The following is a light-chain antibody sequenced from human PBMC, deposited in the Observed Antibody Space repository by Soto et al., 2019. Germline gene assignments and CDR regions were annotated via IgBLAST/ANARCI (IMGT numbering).Light chain of an antibody. Sequence: QSVLTQSPSASASLGDSVKLTCTLSSGHSNYAIAWHQQQSEKGPRYLMKVNSDGSHSNGDGIPDRFSGSSSGAERYLSISSLQSEDEADYYCQIWATGSYVFGTGTKVTFL. J-gene: IGLJ1*01. V-gene: IGLV4-69*01. CDR1: SGHSNYA. CDR2: VNSDGSH. CDR3: QIWATGSYV.